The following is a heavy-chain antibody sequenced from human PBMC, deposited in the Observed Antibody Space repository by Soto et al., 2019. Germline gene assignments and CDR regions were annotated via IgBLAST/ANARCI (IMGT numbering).Heavy chain of an antibody. CDR1: GYTFTSYY. Sequence: GASVKVSCKASGYTFTSYYMHWVRQAPGQGLEWMGIINPSGGSTSYAQKFQGRVTMTRDTSTSTVYMELSSLRSEDTAVYYCARGGVEMATIVNPNFDYWGQGTLVTVSS. CDR3: ARGGVEMATIVNPNFDY. D-gene: IGHD5-12*01. V-gene: IGHV1-46*01. J-gene: IGHJ4*02. CDR2: INPSGGST.